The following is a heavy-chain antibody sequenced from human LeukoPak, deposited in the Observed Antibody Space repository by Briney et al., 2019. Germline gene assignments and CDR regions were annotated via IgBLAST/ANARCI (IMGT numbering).Heavy chain of an antibody. D-gene: IGHD5-12*01. V-gene: IGHV3-64*01. Sequence: PGGSLRLSCAASGFTFSTYDMHWVRQAPGKGLEFVSAISSNGGTTYYANSVKGRFTISRSNSRNTLYLQMGSLRAEDMAVYYCARRYSSYDPFDYWGQGTLATVSS. CDR3: ARRYSSYDPFDY. J-gene: IGHJ4*02. CDR1: GFTFSTYD. CDR2: ISSNGGTT.